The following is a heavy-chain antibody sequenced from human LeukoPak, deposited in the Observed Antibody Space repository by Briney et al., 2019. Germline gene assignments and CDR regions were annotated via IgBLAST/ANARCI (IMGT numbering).Heavy chain of an antibody. J-gene: IGHJ4*02. CDR3: TTDRLGGILWFDELGLV. D-gene: IGHD3-10*01. V-gene: IGHV3-23*01. Sequence: GGSLRLSCAASGFTFNTYAMSWVRPAPGEGVEWISVTISSGGTTSYADSVKGRFTIYRDNSKNTVHLQMNSQRAEDAAVYYCTTDRLGGILWFDELGLVGGQGTLVTVSS. CDR1: GFTFNTYA. CDR2: TISSGGTT.